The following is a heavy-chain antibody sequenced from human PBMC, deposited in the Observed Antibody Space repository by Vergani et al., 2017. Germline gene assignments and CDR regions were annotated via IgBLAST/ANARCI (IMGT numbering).Heavy chain of an antibody. CDR2: IIPILGXV. J-gene: IGHJ6*02. CDR1: GGTFSSYA. V-gene: IGHV1-69*04. Sequence: QVQLVQSGAEVKKPGSSVKVSCKASGGTFSSYAISWVRQAPGQGLEWMGRIIPILGXVNYAQKFQGRVTITADKSTSTAYMELSSLRSDDTAVYYCARDGGYSSSSAIYYYYYGMDVWGQGTTVTVSS. D-gene: IGHD6-13*01. CDR3: ARDGGYSSSSAIYYYYYGMDV.